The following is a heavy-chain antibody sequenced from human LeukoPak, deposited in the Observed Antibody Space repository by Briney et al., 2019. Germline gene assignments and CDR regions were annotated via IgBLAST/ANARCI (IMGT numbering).Heavy chain of an antibody. Sequence: GGSLRLSCAASGFTFSTAWMSWVRQAPGEGLEWVGRVKSKADGGTTDYAAPVKGRITISRDDSKDTLYLQMNSLKTDDTAVYYCAADLPEGSGMLDHSGQGTLVTVSS. CDR2: VKSKADGGTT. CDR1: GFTFSTAW. V-gene: IGHV3-15*01. D-gene: IGHD2-8*01. J-gene: IGHJ4*02. CDR3: AADLPEGSGMLDH.